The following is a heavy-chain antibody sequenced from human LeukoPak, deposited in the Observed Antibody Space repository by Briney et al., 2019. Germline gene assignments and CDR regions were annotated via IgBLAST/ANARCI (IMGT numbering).Heavy chain of an antibody. CDR2: IYTSGST. Sequence: PSETLSLTCTVSGGSINSGTYYWSWIRQPAGKGLEWIGRIYTSGSTNYNPSLKSRVTISVDTSKNQFSLKLSSVTAADTAVYYCARVPLRTGAFDIWGQGTMVTVSS. J-gene: IGHJ3*02. CDR1: GGSINSGTYY. V-gene: IGHV4-61*02. D-gene: IGHD3/OR15-3a*01. CDR3: ARVPLRTGAFDI.